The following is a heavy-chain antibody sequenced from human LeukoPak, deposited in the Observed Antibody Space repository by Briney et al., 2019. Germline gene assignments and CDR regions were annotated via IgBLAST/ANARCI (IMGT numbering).Heavy chain of an antibody. Sequence: ASVTVSCKASGYTFTGYYIHWVRQPPAPGLEWMGWINPNSGGTNNAQKFQGRVTMTRDTSISTAYMELSRLRSDDTAVYYCARGRPRYWFDPWGQGTLVTVSS. CDR1: GYTFTGYY. J-gene: IGHJ5*02. V-gene: IGHV1-2*02. CDR2: INPNSGGT. CDR3: ARGRPRYWFDP.